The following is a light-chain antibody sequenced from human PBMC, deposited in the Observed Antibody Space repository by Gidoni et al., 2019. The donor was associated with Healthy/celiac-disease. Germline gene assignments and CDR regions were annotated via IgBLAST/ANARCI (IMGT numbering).Light chain of an antibody. Sequence: QSALTQPASVSVSPGQSITISCTGTSSDVGSYNLVSWYQQYPGKAPKLMIYEVSKRPSGVSNRFSGSKSGNTASLTISGLQAEDEADYYCCSYAGSSTLAFGGGTKLTVL. V-gene: IGLV2-23*02. CDR3: CSYAGSSTLA. J-gene: IGLJ2*01. CDR2: EVS. CDR1: SSDVGSYNL.